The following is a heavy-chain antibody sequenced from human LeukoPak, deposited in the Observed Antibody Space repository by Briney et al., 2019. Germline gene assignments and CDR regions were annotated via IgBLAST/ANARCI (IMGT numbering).Heavy chain of an antibody. CDR2: ISSSGSTI. CDR3: ARENTYYYDSSLFY. Sequence: GGSLRLSCAASGFTFSDYYMSWIRQAPRKGLEWVSYISSSGSTIYYADSVKGRFTISRDNAKNSLYLQMNSLRAEDTAVYYCARENTYYYDSSLFYWGQGTLVTVSS. J-gene: IGHJ4*02. CDR1: GFTFSDYY. V-gene: IGHV3-11*01. D-gene: IGHD3-22*01.